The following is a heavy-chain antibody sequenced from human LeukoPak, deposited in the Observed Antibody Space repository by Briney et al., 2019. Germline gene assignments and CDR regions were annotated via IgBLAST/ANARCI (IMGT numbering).Heavy chain of an antibody. Sequence: GESLRLSCAASGFTFSSHWMHWVRQAPGKGLVWVARIKTDESITSYADFVKGRFTISRDIAKNTLYLQLNSLRGDDTAVYYCARGMISSGWSLGYWGQGTLVTVSS. CDR1: GFTFSSHW. D-gene: IGHD6-25*01. CDR2: IKTDESIT. J-gene: IGHJ4*02. CDR3: ARGMISSGWSLGY. V-gene: IGHV3-74*03.